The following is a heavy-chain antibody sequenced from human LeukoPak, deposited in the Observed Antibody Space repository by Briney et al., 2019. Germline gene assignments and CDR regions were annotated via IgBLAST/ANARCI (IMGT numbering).Heavy chain of an antibody. CDR3: ARRRDFIDY. D-gene: IGHD3/OR15-3a*01. Sequence: GGSLRLSCAASGFTLSDYYLSWIRQAPGKGLEWVSYSSSSGSTIYYADSVKGRFAISRDNAKNSLYLQMNSLRAEDTAVYYCARRRDFIDYWGQGTLVTVSS. CDR2: SSSSGSTI. V-gene: IGHV3-11*01. CDR1: GFTLSDYY. J-gene: IGHJ4*02.